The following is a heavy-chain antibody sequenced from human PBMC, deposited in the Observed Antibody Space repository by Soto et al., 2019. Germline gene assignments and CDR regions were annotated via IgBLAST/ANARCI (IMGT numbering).Heavy chain of an antibody. CDR1: GGSISRGDYY. CDR3: ARWAWGSYRKLYYMDV. V-gene: IGHV4-30-4*01. Sequence: TSETLSLTCTVSGGSISRGDYYWSWIRQPPGKGLEWIGYIYYSGSTYYNPSLKSRVTISVDTSKNQFSLKLSSVTAADTAVYYCARWAWGSYRKLYYMDVWGKGTTVTVSS. CDR2: IYYSGST. J-gene: IGHJ6*03. D-gene: IGHD3-16*02.